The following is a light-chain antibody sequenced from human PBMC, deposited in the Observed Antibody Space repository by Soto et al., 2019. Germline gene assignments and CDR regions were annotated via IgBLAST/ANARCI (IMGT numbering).Light chain of an antibody. CDR3: MQALQTPRT. V-gene: IGKV2-28*01. CDR1: QSLQHSNGYNY. J-gene: IGKJ4*01. CDR2: LGS. Sequence: DIVMTQSPLSLPVTPGEPASISCRSSQSLQHSNGYNYLDWYLQKPGQSPQLLIYLGSNRASGVTDRFSGSGSGTAFTLKISRVEADDVGVYYCMQALQTPRTFGGGTRVEIK.